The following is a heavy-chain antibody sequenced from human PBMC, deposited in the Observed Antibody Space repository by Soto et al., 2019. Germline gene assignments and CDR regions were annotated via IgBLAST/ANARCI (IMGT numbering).Heavy chain of an antibody. Sequence: SETLSLTCTVSGGSISSYYWSWIRQPPGKGLEWIGYIYYRGSTIYNPSLKSRVTMSVDTSKNQFSLKLSSLTAAATAVYYCARDRFIAAAGNPLFFDYWGQGTLVTVSS. D-gene: IGHD6-13*01. V-gene: IGHV4-59*01. CDR2: IYYRGST. CDR3: ARDRFIAAAGNPLFFDY. J-gene: IGHJ4*02. CDR1: GGSISSYY.